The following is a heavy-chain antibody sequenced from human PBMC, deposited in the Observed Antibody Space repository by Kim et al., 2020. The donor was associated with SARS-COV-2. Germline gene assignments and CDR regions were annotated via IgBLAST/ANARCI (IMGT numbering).Heavy chain of an antibody. Sequence: GDSVSSNIVGWHWIRQTPSRGLEWLGRTYYRSKWNNDYAVSVKSRMTINPDTSKNQFSLQLNSVIPEDTAVYYCARGYRYGLDYWGQGTLAT. CDR3: ARGYRYGLDY. V-gene: IGHV6-1*01. J-gene: IGHJ4*02. CDR1: GDSVSSNIVG. D-gene: IGHD5-18*01. CDR2: TYYRSKWNN.